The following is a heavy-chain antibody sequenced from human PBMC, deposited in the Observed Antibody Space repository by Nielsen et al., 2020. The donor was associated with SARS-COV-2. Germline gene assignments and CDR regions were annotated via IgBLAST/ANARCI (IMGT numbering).Heavy chain of an antibody. J-gene: IGHJ3*02. Sequence: SETLSLTCTVSGGSISSSSYYWGWIRQPPGKGLEWIGSIYYSGSTYYNPSLKSRVTISVDTSKNQFSLKLSSVTAADTAVYYCASHCGGDCYDAFDIWGQGTMVTVSS. CDR3: ASHCGGDCYDAFDI. CDR1: GGSISSSSYY. CDR2: IYYSGST. V-gene: IGHV4-39*07. D-gene: IGHD2-21*02.